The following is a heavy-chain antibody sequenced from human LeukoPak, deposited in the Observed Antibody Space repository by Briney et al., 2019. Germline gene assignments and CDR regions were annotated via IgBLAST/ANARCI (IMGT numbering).Heavy chain of an antibody. Sequence: SETLSLTCAVYGGSFSGYYWSWIRQPPGKGLEWIGEINHSGSTNYNPSLKSRVTISVDTSKNQFSLKLSSVTAADTAVYYCARRQPYVWGSYRIDYWGQGTLVTVSS. CDR3: ARRQPYVWGSYRIDY. V-gene: IGHV4-34*01. CDR2: INHSGST. J-gene: IGHJ4*02. CDR1: GGSFSGYY. D-gene: IGHD3-16*02.